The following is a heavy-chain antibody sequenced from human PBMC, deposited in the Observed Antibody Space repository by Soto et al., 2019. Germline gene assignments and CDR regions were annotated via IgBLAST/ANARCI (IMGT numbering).Heavy chain of an antibody. V-gene: IGHV3-23*01. CDR3: AKFTPHAGYSSSWRFDAFDI. Sequence: GGSLRLSCAAAGFTFSSYAMSWVRQAPGKGLEWVSAISGSGGSTYYADSVKGRFTISRDNSKNTPYLQMNSLRAEDTAVYYCAKFTPHAGYSSSWRFDAFDIWGQGTMVTVSS. CDR1: GFTFSSYA. J-gene: IGHJ3*02. D-gene: IGHD6-13*01. CDR2: ISGSGGST.